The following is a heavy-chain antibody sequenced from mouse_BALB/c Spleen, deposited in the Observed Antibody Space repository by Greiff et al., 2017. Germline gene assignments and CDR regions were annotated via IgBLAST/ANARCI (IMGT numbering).Heavy chain of an antibody. CDR3: SCTTEYAMDY. D-gene: IGHD2-14*01. CDR1: GYTFTSYW. Sequence: QVQLQQPGAELVRPGASVKLSCKASGYTFTSYWINWVKQRPGQGLEWIGNIYPSDSYTNYNQKFKDKATLTVDKSSSTAYMQLSSPTSEASAVYYCSCTTEYAMDYWGQGTSVTVSS. V-gene: IGHV1-69*02. CDR2: IYPSDSYT. J-gene: IGHJ4*01.